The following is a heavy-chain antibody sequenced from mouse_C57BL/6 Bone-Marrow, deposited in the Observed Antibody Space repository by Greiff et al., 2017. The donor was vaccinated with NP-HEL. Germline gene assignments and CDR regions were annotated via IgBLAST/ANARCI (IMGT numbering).Heavy chain of an antibody. CDR3: ARDYEEVD. Sequence: QVQLQQSGPELVKPGASVKISCKASGYAFSSSWMNWVKQRPGKGLGWIGRIYPGDGDTNYNGKFKGKATLTADKSSSTAYMQLSSLTSEDSAVYFCARDYEEVDWGQGTTLTVSS. CDR2: IYPGDGDT. D-gene: IGHD2-4*01. J-gene: IGHJ2*01. CDR1: GYAFSSSW. V-gene: IGHV1-82*01.